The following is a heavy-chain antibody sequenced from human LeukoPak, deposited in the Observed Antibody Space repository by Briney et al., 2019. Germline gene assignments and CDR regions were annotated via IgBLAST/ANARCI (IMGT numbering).Heavy chain of an antibody. CDR2: IMPMFGKA. D-gene: IGHD6-13*01. V-gene: IGHV1-69*06. J-gene: IGHJ5*02. Sequence: ASVKVSCKASGGTFSSYDISWVRQAPGQGLEWMGGIMPMFGKANYAQKFQGRVTTTADKATSTAYMERSSLRSEDTAVYYCARGRPTTSIAAAGVNWFDPWGQGTLVTVSS. CDR1: GGTFSSYD. CDR3: ARGRPTTSIAAAGVNWFDP.